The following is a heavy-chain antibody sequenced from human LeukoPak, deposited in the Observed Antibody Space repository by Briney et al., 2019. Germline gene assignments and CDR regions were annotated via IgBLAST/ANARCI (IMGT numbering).Heavy chain of an antibody. V-gene: IGHV3-48*03. J-gene: IGHJ4*02. Sequence: GGSLRLSCAASGFTFGTYEMNWVRQAPGKGLEWVSYISSSGTVIYYADSVKGRFTISRDNAKKSLYLQMNSLRAEDTAVYYCAREPTIPYFDYWGQGTLVTVPS. CDR3: AREPTIPYFDY. CDR2: ISSSGTVI. CDR1: GFTFGTYE. D-gene: IGHD4/OR15-4a*01.